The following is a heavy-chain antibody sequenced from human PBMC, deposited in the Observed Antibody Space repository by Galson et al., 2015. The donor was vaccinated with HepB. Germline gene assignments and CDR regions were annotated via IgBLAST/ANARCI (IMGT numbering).Heavy chain of an antibody. CDR2: IIPILGIA. V-gene: IGHV1-69*04. D-gene: IGHD6-13*01. J-gene: IGHJ6*02. CDR3: ARDQIIAAAYFDYGMDV. CDR1: GGTFSSYT. Sequence: SVKVSCKASGGTFSSYTISWVRQAPGQGLEWMGRIIPILGIANYAQKFQGRVTITADKSTSTAYMELSSLRSEDTAVYYCARDQIIAAAYFDYGMDVWGQGTTVTVSS.